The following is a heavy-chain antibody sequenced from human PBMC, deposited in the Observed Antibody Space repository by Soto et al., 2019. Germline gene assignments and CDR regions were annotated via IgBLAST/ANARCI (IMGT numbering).Heavy chain of an antibody. D-gene: IGHD6-13*01. CDR2: INHSGST. J-gene: IGHJ4*02. V-gene: IGHV4-34*01. CDR3: ARGPLAAALDY. CDR1: GDSITSGYY. Sequence: PSETLSLTCAVAGDSITSGYYWSWIRQPPGKGLEWIGEINHSGSTNYTPSLKSRVTISVDTSKNQFSLKLSSVTAADTAVYYCARGPLAAALDYWGQGTLVTVSS.